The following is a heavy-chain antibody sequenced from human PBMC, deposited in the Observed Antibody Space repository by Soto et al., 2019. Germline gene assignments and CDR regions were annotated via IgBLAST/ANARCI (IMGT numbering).Heavy chain of an antibody. J-gene: IGHJ6*02. CDR3: ARGGANGDYGYYYYGMDV. CDR2: MNPNSGNT. V-gene: IGHV1-8*01. Sequence: ASVKVSCKASGYTFTSYDINWVRQATGQGLEWMGWMNPNSGNTGYAQKVQGRVTMTRNTSISTAYMELSSLRSEDTAVYYCARGGANGDYGYYYYGMDVWGQGTTVTVSS. CDR1: GYTFTSYD. D-gene: IGHD4-17*01.